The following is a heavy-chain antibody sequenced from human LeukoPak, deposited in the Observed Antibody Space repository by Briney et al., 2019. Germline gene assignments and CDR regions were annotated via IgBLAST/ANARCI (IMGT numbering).Heavy chain of an antibody. Sequence: PSETLSLTCTVSGGSISSGDYYWSWIRQPPGKGLEWIGYIYYSGSTYYNPSLKSRVTISVDTSKNQFSLKLSSVTAADTAVYYCARDFFSSGWGDDAFDIWGQGTMVTVSS. CDR3: ARDFFSSGWGDDAFDI. J-gene: IGHJ3*02. CDR1: GGSISSGDYY. D-gene: IGHD6-19*01. CDR2: IYYSGST. V-gene: IGHV4-30-4*02.